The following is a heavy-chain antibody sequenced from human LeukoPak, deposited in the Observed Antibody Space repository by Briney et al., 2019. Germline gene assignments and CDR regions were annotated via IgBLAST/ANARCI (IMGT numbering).Heavy chain of an antibody. CDR1: GGSISSYY. Sequence: PSETLSLTCTVSGGSISSYYWSWIRQPLGKGLEWSGYIYYTGGTKYNPPLKSRVTISVDMSKNQFSLHLSSVTAADTAVYYCANNWYFDLWGRGTLVTVSS. CDR3: ANNWYFDL. J-gene: IGHJ2*01. CDR2: IYYTGGT. V-gene: IGHV4-59*01.